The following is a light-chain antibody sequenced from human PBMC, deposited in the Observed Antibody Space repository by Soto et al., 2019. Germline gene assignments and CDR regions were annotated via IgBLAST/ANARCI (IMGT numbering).Light chain of an antibody. V-gene: IGLV2-23*01. CDR3: CSYAGGSTPNGV. CDR1: SSDVGSYNL. CDR2: EGS. J-gene: IGLJ3*02. Sequence: QSALTQPASVSGSPGQSITISCTGTSSDVGSYNLVSWYQQHPGKAPKLMIYEGSKRPSWVSNRFSGSKSGNTASLTISGLQAEDEAEYYCCSYAGGSTPNGVFGGGTKLTVL.